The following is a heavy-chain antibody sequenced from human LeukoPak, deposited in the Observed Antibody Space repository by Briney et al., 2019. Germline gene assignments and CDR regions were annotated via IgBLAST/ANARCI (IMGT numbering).Heavy chain of an antibody. Sequence: GGSLRLSCAASGLTFSSYGMHWVRQAPGKGLEWVAVISYDGSNKYYADSVKGRFTISRDNSKNTLYLQMNSLRAEDTAVYYCAKELRGYSYGLRNNWFDPWGQGTLVTVSS. CDR2: ISYDGSNK. CDR1: GLTFSSYG. D-gene: IGHD5-18*01. CDR3: AKELRGYSYGLRNNWFDP. V-gene: IGHV3-30*18. J-gene: IGHJ5*02.